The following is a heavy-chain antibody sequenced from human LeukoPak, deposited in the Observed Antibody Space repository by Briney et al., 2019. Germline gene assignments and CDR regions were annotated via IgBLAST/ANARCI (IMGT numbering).Heavy chain of an antibody. CDR2: ISNSFSTT. Sequence: PGGSLRLSCAASGFTFSSHSMNWVRQAAGKGLEWVSYISNSFSTTYYADSVKGRFTMSRDNAKNSLFLHMNSPRVEDTAVYYCARDGGSYSDDYYFDYWGQGTLVTVSS. J-gene: IGHJ4*02. D-gene: IGHD1-26*01. CDR3: ARDGGSYSDDYYFDY. CDR1: GFTFSSHS. V-gene: IGHV3-48*01.